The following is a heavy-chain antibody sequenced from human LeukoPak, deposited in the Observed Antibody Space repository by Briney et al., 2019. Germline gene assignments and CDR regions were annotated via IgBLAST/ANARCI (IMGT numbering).Heavy chain of an antibody. J-gene: IGHJ6*02. CDR2: LGGSGGTT. D-gene: IGHD6-13*01. CDR3: ARYPPSDSSLIYYYGMDV. CDR1: GFTFSSFA. Sequence: GGSLRLSCAASGFTFSSFAMSWVRQAPGKGLEWVSGLGGSGGTTYYAESVKGRFTISRDNSKNTLYVQMNSLRAEDTAVYYCARYPPSDSSLIYYYGMDVWGQGTTVTVSS. V-gene: IGHV3-23*01.